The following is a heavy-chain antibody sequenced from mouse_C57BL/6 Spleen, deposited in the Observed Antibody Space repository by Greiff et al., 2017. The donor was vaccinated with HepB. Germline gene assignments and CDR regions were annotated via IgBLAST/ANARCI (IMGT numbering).Heavy chain of an antibody. J-gene: IGHJ2*01. V-gene: IGHV1-22*01. Sequence: EVQLQQSGPELVKPGASVKMSCKASGYTFTDYNMHWVKQSHGKSLEWIGYINPNNGGTSYNQKFKGKATLTVNKSSSTAYMELRSLTSEDSAVYYCALITTVVATDDYFDYWGQGTTLTVSS. CDR2: INPNNGGT. CDR1: GYTFTDYN. CDR3: ALITTVVATDDYFDY. D-gene: IGHD1-1*01.